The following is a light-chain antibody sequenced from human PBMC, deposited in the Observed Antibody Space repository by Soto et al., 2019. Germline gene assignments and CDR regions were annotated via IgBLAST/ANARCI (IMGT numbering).Light chain of an antibody. CDR2: EVS. CDR1: SSDVGGYNS. V-gene: IGLV2-14*01. Sequence: QSALTQPASVSGSPGQSITISCTGTSSDVGGYNSVSWYQQHPGKAPKLMIYEVSNRPSGVSHRFSVSKSGNTASLTISGLQAEDEADYYCSSYTSSNTLVFGTGTKVTVL. CDR3: SSYTSSNTLV. J-gene: IGLJ1*01.